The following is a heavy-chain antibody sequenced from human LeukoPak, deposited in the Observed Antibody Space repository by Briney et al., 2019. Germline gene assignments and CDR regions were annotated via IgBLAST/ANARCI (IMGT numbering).Heavy chain of an antibody. CDR3: ATVAGFYWNSYSFDY. CDR1: GYTFTTYG. Sequence: ASVKVSCKASGYTFTTYGFSWVRQAPGQGLEWMGRISGYNGQTNYAQKVQGRVTMTTDTSTKTAYMELRSLGSDDTAVYYCATVAGFYWNSYSFDYWGQGTQVTVSS. V-gene: IGHV1-18*01. J-gene: IGHJ4*02. CDR2: ISGYNGQT. D-gene: IGHD1-7*01.